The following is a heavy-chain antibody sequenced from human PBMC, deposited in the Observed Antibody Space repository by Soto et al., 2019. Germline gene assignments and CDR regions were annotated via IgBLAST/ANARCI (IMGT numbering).Heavy chain of an antibody. J-gene: IGHJ4*02. Sequence: PAKLTWEDSRYTHAELSLHSPRQAPGKGLEWMGGFDPEDGETIYAQKFQGRVTMTEDTSTDTAYMELSSLRSEDTAVYYCARVYRCELGFGFWGQGTLVTVHS. CDR2: FDPEDGET. V-gene: IGHV1-24*01. D-gene: IGHD1-26*01. CDR1: RYTHAELS. CDR3: ARVYRCELGFGF.